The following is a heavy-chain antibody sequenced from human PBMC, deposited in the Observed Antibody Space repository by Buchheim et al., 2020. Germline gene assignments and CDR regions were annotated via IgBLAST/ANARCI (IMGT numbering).Heavy chain of an antibody. CDR3: ARGVIGFGDIVVVPAVGGPAVNTTHYYYYYGMDV. V-gene: IGHV4-34*01. J-gene: IGHJ6*02. Sequence: QVQLQQWGAGLLKPSETLSLTCAVYGGSFSGYYWSWIRQPPGKGLEWIGEINHSGSTNYNPSLKSRVTISVDTSKNQFSLKLSSVTAADTAVYYCARGVIGFGDIVVVPAVGGPAVNTTHYYYYYGMDVWGQGTT. D-gene: IGHD2-2*01. CDR1: GGSFSGYY. CDR2: INHSGST.